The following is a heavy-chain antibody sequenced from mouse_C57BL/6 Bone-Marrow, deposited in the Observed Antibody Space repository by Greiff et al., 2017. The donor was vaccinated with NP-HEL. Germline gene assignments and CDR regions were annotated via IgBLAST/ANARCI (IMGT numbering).Heavy chain of an antibody. CDR3: ARRNYYGSSYTSGY. CDR2: INPSTGGT. V-gene: IGHV1-42*01. Sequence: VQLQQSGPELVKPGASVKISCKASGYSFTGYYMNWVKQSPEKSLEWIGEINPSTGGTTYNQKFKAKATLTVDKSSSTAYMQLKSLTSEDSAVYYCARRNYYGSSYTSGYWGQGTSVTVSS. J-gene: IGHJ4*01. D-gene: IGHD1-1*01. CDR1: GYSFTGYY.